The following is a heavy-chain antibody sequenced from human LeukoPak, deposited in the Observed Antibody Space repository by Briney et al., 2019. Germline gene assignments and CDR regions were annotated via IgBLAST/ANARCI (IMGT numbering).Heavy chain of an antibody. V-gene: IGHV3-74*01. CDR1: GFTSSSYW. D-gene: IGHD4-23*01. CDR2: IASDGSST. J-gene: IGHJ4*02. CDR3: ARGRPHGNDY. Sequence: GGSLRLSCAASGFTSSSYWMNWVRQAPGKGLVWVSRIASDGSSTTYADSVRGRFSISRDNAKNTLYLQMNSLRVEDTAVYYCARGRPHGNDYWGQGTLVTVSS.